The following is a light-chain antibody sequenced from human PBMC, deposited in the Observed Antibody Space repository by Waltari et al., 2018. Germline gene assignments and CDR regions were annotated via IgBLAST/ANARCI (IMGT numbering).Light chain of an antibody. CDR2: VNSDGSH. CDR3: QTGGHGTWV. V-gene: IGLV4-69*01. CDR1: SGHSRNI. J-gene: IGLJ3*02. Sequence: QLVLTQSPSASASLGASVKLTCTLSSGHSRNIIAWPKQQPEKGPRYLMKVNSDGSHSKGDEIPDRFSGSSSGAERYLTISSLQSEDEADYYCQTGGHGTWVFGGGTKLTVL.